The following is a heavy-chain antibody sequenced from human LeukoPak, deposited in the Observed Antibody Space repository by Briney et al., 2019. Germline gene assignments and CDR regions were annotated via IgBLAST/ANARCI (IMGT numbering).Heavy chain of an antibody. D-gene: IGHD3-9*01. Sequence: ETLSLTCTVSGGSISTYYWTWVRQAPGKGLEWVSVIYSGGSTYYADSVKGRFTISRDNSKNTLYLQMNSLRAEDTAVYYCARYYDILTGYPQYYFDYWGQGTLVTVSS. J-gene: IGHJ4*02. CDR2: IYSGGST. V-gene: IGHV3-66*01. CDR1: GGSISTYY. CDR3: ARYYDILTGYPQYYFDY.